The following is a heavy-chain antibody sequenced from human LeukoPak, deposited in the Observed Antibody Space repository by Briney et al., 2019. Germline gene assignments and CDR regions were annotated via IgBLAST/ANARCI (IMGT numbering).Heavy chain of an antibody. CDR3: VRVARDYNFWSDSIETFYFDY. CDR2: ISNSGGPI. D-gene: IGHD3-3*01. J-gene: IGHJ4*02. V-gene: IGHV3-48*03. Sequence: GGSLRLSCAASGFTFSSYEMNWVRQAPGKGLEWLSYISNSGGPIYYADSVKGRFTISRDNAKNSLYLQMNSLRAEDTAVYYCVRVARDYNFWSDSIETFYFDYWGQGTLVTVSS. CDR1: GFTFSSYE.